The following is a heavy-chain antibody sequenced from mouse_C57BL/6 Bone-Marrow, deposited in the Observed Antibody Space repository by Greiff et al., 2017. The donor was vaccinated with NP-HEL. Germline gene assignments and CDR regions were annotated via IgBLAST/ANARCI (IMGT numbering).Heavy chain of an antibody. D-gene: IGHD2-4*01. CDR1: GFTFNTYA. CDR2: IRSKSSNYAT. J-gene: IGHJ1*03. CDR3: VRGDYYYGGGVYWYFEG. V-gene: IGHV10-3*01. Sequence: VQLKESGGGLVQPKGSLKLSCAASGFTFNTYAMHWVRQAPGTGLEWVARIRSKSSNYATYYADSVKDRFTISRDDSQSMLYLQMNNLKTEDTAMYYGVRGDYYYGGGVYWYFEGWGTGTTVTVSS.